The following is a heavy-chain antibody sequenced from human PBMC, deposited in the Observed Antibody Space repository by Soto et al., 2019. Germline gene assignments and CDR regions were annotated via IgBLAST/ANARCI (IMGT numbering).Heavy chain of an antibody. CDR3: PLTIFGVARFFDS. CDR1: GDSIGSDSYY. D-gene: IGHD3-3*01. J-gene: IGHJ4*02. Sequence: QRQIQESGPGLVKPSETLSLACTVSGDSIGSDSYYWGWIRQPPGKGLEWIAIIFYSGTTYYNPSLRSRITVSADTSNNQFSLKLKSVTASDTAVYYCPLTIFGVARFFDSWGQGTLVAVSS. CDR2: IFYSGTT. V-gene: IGHV4-39*01.